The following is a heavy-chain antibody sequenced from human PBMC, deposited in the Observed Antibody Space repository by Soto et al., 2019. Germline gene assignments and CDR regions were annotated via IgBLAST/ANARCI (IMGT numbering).Heavy chain of an antibody. D-gene: IGHD3-16*01. Sequence: SETLSLTCNVSGDSIRSSKYYWGWIRQPPGKGLEWIGTIYYSGSIYYNPSLKSRVTISIDTSKNHFSLKLSSVTAADTAVYYCVKGSGSSAYSPFDYWGQGTLVTLSS. J-gene: IGHJ4*02. CDR2: IYYSGSI. V-gene: IGHV4-39*02. CDR3: VKGSGSSAYSPFDY. CDR1: GDSIRSSKYY.